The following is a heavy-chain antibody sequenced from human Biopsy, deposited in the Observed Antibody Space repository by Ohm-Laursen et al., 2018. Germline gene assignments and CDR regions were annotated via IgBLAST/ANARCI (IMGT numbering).Heavy chain of an antibody. J-gene: IGHJ3*02. D-gene: IGHD5-12*01. CDR1: GGSVSSGSYY. CDR3: AGRPWPNAFGI. V-gene: IGHV4-61*01. CDR2: IYYSGST. Sequence: SQTLSLTCTVSGGSVSSGSYYWSWIRQPPGKGLEWIEYIYYSGSTNYNPSLKSRVTISVDTSRNQFSLKLSSVTAADTAVYYCAGRPWPNAFGIWGQGTMVTVSS.